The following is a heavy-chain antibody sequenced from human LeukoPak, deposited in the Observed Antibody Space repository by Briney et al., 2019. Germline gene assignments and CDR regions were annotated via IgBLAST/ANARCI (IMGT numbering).Heavy chain of an antibody. J-gene: IGHJ4*02. CDR1: GFTFSSYG. CDR3: ARDPHKNTYYYDSSGYYPSFDY. Sequence: PGGSLRLSCAASGFTFSSYGIHWVRQAPGKGLEWVAVIWYDGSNKYYADSVKGRFTISRDNSKNTLYLQMNSLRAEDTAVYYCARDPHKNTYYYDSSGYYPSFDYWGQGTLVTVSS. D-gene: IGHD3-22*01. CDR2: IWYDGSNK. V-gene: IGHV3-33*01.